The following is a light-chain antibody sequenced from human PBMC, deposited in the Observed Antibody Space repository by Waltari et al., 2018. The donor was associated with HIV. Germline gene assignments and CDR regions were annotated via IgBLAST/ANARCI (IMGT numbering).Light chain of an antibody. V-gene: IGLV2-14*03. Sequence: QSALTQPASVSGSPGQSITISCTGTSNDVGGSNYVSWHQQHPCDAPQLIIHDVSDRPSGISNRFSGSKSGNTASLTISGLQTEDEADYYCSSYTSRVTYVFGTGTRVTVL. J-gene: IGLJ1*01. CDR2: DVS. CDR1: SNDVGGSNY. CDR3: SSYTSRVTYV.